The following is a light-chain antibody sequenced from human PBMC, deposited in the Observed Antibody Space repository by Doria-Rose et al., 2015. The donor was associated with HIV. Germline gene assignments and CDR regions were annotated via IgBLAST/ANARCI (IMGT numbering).Light chain of an antibody. CDR3: HQYGTSWT. CDR2: DGS. J-gene: IGKJ1*01. Sequence: TQSPGTLSLSPGKRATLPCRASQSFSSTYLAWYQQKPGQAPSLLIYDGSTRATGIPDRFSASGSGTDFTLTINRLEPEDFALYYCHQYGTSWTFGQGTKVEI. CDR1: QSFSSTY. V-gene: IGKV3-20*01.